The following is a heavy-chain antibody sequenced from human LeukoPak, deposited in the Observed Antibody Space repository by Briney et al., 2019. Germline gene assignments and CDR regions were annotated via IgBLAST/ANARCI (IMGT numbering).Heavy chain of an antibody. CDR3: AREWGMITFGGVGFDY. V-gene: IGHV1-2*02. D-gene: IGHD3-16*01. Sequence: ASVKVSCKASGYTFTGYYMHWVRQAPGQGLEWMGWINPNSGGTNYAQKFQGRVTMTRDTSISTAYMELSRLRSDDTAVYYCAREWGMITFGGVGFDYWGQGTLVTVSS. CDR1: GYTFTGYY. CDR2: INPNSGGT. J-gene: IGHJ4*02.